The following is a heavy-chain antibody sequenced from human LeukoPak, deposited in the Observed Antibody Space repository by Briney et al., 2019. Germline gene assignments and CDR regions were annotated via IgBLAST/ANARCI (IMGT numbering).Heavy chain of an antibody. J-gene: IGHJ4*02. CDR1: GFTSFNFP. V-gene: IGHV3-69-1*01. CDR2: IRSDGTI. CDR3: ARDPTQYTTAWYSDY. Sequence: PGGSLRLSCEASGFTSFNFPMNWVRKAPGKGLEWVSHIRSDGTITYADSVKGRFTISRDDAKTSVYLQMNSLRDEDTAIYYCARDPTQYTTAWYSDYWGQGTLVTVSS. D-gene: IGHD2/OR15-2a*01.